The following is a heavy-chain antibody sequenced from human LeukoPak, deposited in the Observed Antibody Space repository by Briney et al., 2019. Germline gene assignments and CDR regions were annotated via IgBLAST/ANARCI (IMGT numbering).Heavy chain of an antibody. D-gene: IGHD5-24*01. CDR3: ARLKRWLQFDYYYYGMDV. CDR1: GGSFSGYY. Sequence: SETLSLTCAVYGGSFSGYYWSWIRQPPGKGLEWIGEINHSGSTNYNPSLKSRVTISVDTSKNQFSLKLSSVTAADTAVYYCARLKRWLQFDYYYYGMDVWGQGTTVTVSS. V-gene: IGHV4-34*01. J-gene: IGHJ6*02. CDR2: INHSGST.